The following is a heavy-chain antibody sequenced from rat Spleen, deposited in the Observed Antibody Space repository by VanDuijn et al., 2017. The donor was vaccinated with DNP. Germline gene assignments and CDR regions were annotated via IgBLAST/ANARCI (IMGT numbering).Heavy chain of an antibody. Sequence: EVQLQESGPGLVKPSQSLSLTCSVTGYSITSNYWGWVRKFPGNKMEWIGHINYSGSTTYTPSLKSRISITRDTSRNHFFLQLNSVTTDDTATYYCARGVSSYYGYNSYWYFDFWGPGTVVTVSS. CDR3: ARGVSSYYGYNSYWYFDF. CDR2: INYSGST. CDR1: GYSITSNY. J-gene: IGHJ1*01. V-gene: IGHV3-1*01. D-gene: IGHD1-9*01.